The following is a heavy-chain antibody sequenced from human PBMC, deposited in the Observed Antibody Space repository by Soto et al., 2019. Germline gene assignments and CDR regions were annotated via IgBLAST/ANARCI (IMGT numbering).Heavy chain of an antibody. V-gene: IGHV4-59*01. Sequence: SDTLSVTCSVCGGSHSGYCWSWIRQPPGKGLEYIAYMYHTGNAKYNPSLQSRVTLSVDTSKNQFSLRLASVTAADTAVYYCARDRTSSGYYFDYSLDSWGQGP. CDR1: GGSHSGYC. D-gene: IGHD3-22*01. CDR2: MYHTGNA. CDR3: ARDRTSSGYYFDYSLDS. J-gene: IGHJ4*02.